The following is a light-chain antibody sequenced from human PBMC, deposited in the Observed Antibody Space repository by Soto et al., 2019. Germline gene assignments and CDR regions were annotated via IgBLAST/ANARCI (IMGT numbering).Light chain of an antibody. J-gene: IGLJ3*02. CDR2: DNI. CDR3: AAWGDNLNGWV. V-gene: IGLV1-44*01. CDR1: SSNIGNNA. Sequence: QPVLTQPPSASGTPGQRVTISCSGSSSNIGNNAVNWYQQFPGTAPKLLIYDNIQRPSGVPDRFSGSKSGTSASLAISGLQSEDEGDYYCAAWGDNLNGWVFGGGTKLTVL.